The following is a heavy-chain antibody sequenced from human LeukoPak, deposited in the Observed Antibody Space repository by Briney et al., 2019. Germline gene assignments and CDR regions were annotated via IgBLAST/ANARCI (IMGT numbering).Heavy chain of an antibody. CDR3: ATGIAVAGTVFFDY. J-gene: IGHJ4*02. D-gene: IGHD6-19*01. CDR2: INPNSGGT. CDR1: GYTFTGYY. V-gene: IGHV1-2*06. Sequence: ASVEVSCKASGYTFTGYYMHWVRQAPGQGLEWMGRINPNSGGTNYAQKFQGRVTMTRDTSISTAYMELSRLRSDDTAVYYCATGIAVAGTVFFDYWGQGTLVTVSS.